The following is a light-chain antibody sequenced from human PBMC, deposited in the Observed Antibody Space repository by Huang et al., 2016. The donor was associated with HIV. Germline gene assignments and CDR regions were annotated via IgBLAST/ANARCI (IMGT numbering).Light chain of an antibody. CDR2: GAS. CDR3: QQYNTWPRT. CDR1: ESVAAY. J-gene: IGKJ1*01. V-gene: IGKV3-15*01. Sequence: EIVMTQSPATLSVSPGERATLSCRASESVAAYLAWYQQLTAQTPRLLIHGASPRATDIPARFSGSGSGTEFTLTISSLQSEDFAVYYCQQYNTWPRTFGQGTKVEI.